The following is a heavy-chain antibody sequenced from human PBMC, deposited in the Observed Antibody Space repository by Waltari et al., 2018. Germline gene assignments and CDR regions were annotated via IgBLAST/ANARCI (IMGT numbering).Heavy chain of an antibody. V-gene: IGHV3-30*03. D-gene: IGHD2-8*01. Sequence: QVQLVESGGGVVQPGGSLRLSCAASGLIFTNSSFHLGRQVPGKGLGWVEGLSLIDGSKDYADSVKGRFTISGDKSKNTLYLEMNSLRTEDAAMYYCARELGTSGRAGWFDPWGQGTPVTVSS. CDR1: GLIFTNSS. CDR2: LSLIDGSK. CDR3: ARELGTSGRAGWFDP. J-gene: IGHJ5*02.